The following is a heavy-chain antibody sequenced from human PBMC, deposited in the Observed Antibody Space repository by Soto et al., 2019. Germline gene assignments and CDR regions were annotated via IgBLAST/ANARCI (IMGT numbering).Heavy chain of an antibody. CDR1: GFTFSSYA. V-gene: IGHV3-23*01. CDR3: AKGRYERLYFDY. CDR2: ISGSGGST. Sequence: EVQLLESGGGLVQPGGSLRLSCAASGFTFSSYAMSWLRQAPGKGLEWVSAISGSGGSTYYADSVKGRFTISRDNSKNTLYLQMNSLRAEDTAVYYCAKGRYERLYFDYWGQGTLVTVSS. J-gene: IGHJ4*02. D-gene: IGHD6-25*01.